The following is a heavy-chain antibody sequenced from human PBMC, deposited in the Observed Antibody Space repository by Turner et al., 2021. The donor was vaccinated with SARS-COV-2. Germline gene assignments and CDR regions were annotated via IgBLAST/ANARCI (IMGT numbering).Heavy chain of an antibody. CDR3: AKADRVMIVVVITLFDY. CDR1: GFPFSSYA. CDR2: ISVSGGTT. Sequence: EVQLLESGGGLVQPGVSLRLSCAASGFPFSSYAMSWVRQAPGKGLDWVSAISVSGGTTYYADSVKGRFTISRDNSKNTLFLQMNSLRAEDTAVYYCAKADRVMIVVVITLFDYWGQGTLVTVSS. D-gene: IGHD3-22*01. J-gene: IGHJ4*02. V-gene: IGHV3-23*01.